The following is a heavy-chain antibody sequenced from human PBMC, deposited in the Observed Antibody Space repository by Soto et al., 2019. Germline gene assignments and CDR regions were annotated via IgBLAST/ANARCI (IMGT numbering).Heavy chain of an antibody. CDR1: GFTFSSYS. D-gene: IGHD3-10*01. CDR2: ISSSSSTI. CDR3: ARGSGSGSYVSYYYYMDV. Sequence: EVQLVESGGGLVQPGGSLRLSCAASGFTFSSYSMNWVRQAPGKGLEWVSYISSSSSTIYYADSVKGRFTISRDNAKNSLCLQMNSLRAEDTAVYYCARGSGSGSYVSYYYYMDVWGKGTTVTVSS. V-gene: IGHV3-48*01. J-gene: IGHJ6*03.